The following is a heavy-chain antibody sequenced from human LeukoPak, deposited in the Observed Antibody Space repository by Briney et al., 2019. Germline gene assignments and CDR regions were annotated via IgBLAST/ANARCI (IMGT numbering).Heavy chain of an antibody. CDR3: ARAPRFTYYDFWSGYSDPYYYYGMDV. CDR2: MNPNSGNT. V-gene: IGHV1-8*02. CDR1: GYTFTSYY. Sequence: GASVKVSCKASGYTFTSYYILWVRQAPGQGLEWMGWMNPNSGNTGYAQKFQGRVTMTRNTSISTAYMELSSLRSEDTAVYYCARAPRFTYYDFWSGYSDPYYYYGMDVWGQGTTVTVSS. J-gene: IGHJ6*02. D-gene: IGHD3-3*01.